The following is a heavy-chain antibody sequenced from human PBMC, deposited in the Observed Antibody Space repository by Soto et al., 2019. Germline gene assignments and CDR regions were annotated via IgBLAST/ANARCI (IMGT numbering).Heavy chain of an antibody. Sequence: GGSLKLSSVASGFTFRSHWMHWVSQSPEKGLVWVSQINSDGSSANYADAVKGRFTFSRDNAKKTLYLQMNSLRAEDTAVYYCARGSCKGTSCYFIHSW. D-gene: IGHD2-2*01. V-gene: IGHV3-74*01. CDR2: INSDGSSA. CDR1: GFTFRSHW. J-gene: IGHJ5*01. CDR3: ARGSCKGTSCYFIHS.